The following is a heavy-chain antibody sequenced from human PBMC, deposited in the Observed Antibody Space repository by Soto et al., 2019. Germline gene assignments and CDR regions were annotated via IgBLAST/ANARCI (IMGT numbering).Heavy chain of an antibody. Sequence: GESLKISCQGSGYSFTNYWIGWVRQMPGTGLDWLGIIYPGNSNTRFSPSFEGQVTMSADKSINTAYLQWSSLRASDTAIYFCARPSDVGLASSFEYWGQGTQVTVSS. CDR3: ARPSDVGLASSFEY. J-gene: IGHJ4*02. CDR2: IYPGNSNT. CDR1: GYSFTNYW. V-gene: IGHV5-51*01.